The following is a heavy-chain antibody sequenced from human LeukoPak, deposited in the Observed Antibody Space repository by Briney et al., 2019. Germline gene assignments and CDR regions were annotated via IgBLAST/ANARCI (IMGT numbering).Heavy chain of an antibody. CDR3: ARDLWGPSGYDPALYYYYYMDV. Sequence: SETLSLTCTVSGGSISSYYWSWIRQPPGKGLEWIGRIYTSGSTNYNPSLKSRVTISVDTSKNQFSLKLSSVTAADTAVYYCARDLWGPSGYDPALYYYYYMDVWGKGTTVTVSS. D-gene: IGHD5-12*01. V-gene: IGHV4-4*08. J-gene: IGHJ6*03. CDR2: IYTSGST. CDR1: GGSISSYY.